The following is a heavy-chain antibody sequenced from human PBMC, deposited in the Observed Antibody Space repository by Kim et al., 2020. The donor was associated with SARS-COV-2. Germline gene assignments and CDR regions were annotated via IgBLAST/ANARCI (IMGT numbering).Heavy chain of an antibody. CDR2: IYHSGST. D-gene: IGHD3-3*01. Sequence: SETLSLTCTVSGYSISSGYYWGWIRQPPGKGLEWIGSIYHSGSTYYNPSLKSRVTISVDTSKNQFSLKLSSVTAADTAVYYCARVISFTIFGTRGWFDPWGQGTLVTVSS. V-gene: IGHV4-38-2*02. J-gene: IGHJ5*02. CDR1: GYSISSGYY. CDR3: ARVISFTIFGTRGWFDP.